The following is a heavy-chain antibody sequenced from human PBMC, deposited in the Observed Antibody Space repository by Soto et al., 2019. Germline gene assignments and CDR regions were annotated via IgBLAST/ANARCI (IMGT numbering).Heavy chain of an antibody. Sequence: GESLKISCKGSGYSFAGYWITWVRQKPGKGLEWMGRIDPSDSQTYYSPSFRGHVTISVTKSITTVFLQWSSLRASDTAMYYCARQIYDSDTGPNYQYYFDSWGQGYPVIVSS. V-gene: IGHV5-10-1*01. CDR1: GYSFAGYW. CDR2: IDPSDSQT. CDR3: ARQIYDSDTGPNYQYYFDS. D-gene: IGHD3-22*01. J-gene: IGHJ4*02.